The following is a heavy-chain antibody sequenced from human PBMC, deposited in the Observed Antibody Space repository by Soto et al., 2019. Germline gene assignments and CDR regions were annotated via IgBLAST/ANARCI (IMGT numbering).Heavy chain of an antibody. Sequence: EVQLVESGGGLVQPGGSLRLSCAASGFTFSSYDMHWVRQATGKGLEWVSAIGTAGDTYYPGSVKGRFTISRENAKNSLYLQMNSLRAGDTAVYYCARERAAAGTYYYYIDVWGKGTTVTVSS. CDR2: IGTAGDT. CDR1: GFTFSSYD. CDR3: ARERAAAGTYYYYIDV. V-gene: IGHV3-13*01. D-gene: IGHD6-13*01. J-gene: IGHJ6*03.